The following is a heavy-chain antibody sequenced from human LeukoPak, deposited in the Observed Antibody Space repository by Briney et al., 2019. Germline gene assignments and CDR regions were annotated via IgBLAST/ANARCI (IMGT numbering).Heavy chain of an antibody. CDR2: IYYSGST. CDR1: GGSISSGDYY. V-gene: IGHV4-30-4*08. J-gene: IGHJ3*02. D-gene: IGHD6-13*01. Sequence: SQTLSLTCTVSGGSISSGDYYWSWIRQPPGKGLEWIGYIYYSGSTYYNPCLKSRVTISVDTSKNQFSLKLSSVTAADTAVYYCARDHIAAAGISDAFDIWGQGTMVTVSS. CDR3: ARDHIAAAGISDAFDI.